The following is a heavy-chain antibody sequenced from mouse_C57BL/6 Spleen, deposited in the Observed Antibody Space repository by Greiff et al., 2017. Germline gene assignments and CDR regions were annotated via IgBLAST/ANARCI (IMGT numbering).Heavy chain of an antibody. Sequence: QVQLQQPGAELVMPGASVKLSCKASGYTFTSYWMHWVKQRPGQGLEWIGEIDPSDSYTNYNQKFKGKSTLTVDKSSSTAYMQLSSLTSEDSAVYYCARGAVDLWARDYWGQGTSVTVSS. J-gene: IGHJ4*01. D-gene: IGHD1-1*01. V-gene: IGHV1-69*01. CDR1: GYTFTSYW. CDR2: IDPSDSYT. CDR3: ARGAVDLWARDY.